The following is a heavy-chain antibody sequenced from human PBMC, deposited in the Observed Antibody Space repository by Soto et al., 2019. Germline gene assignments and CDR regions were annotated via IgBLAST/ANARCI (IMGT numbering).Heavy chain of an antibody. CDR3: ARAGGGYYYDSSAPFPLYYYYGMDV. CDR1: GFTFSSYA. J-gene: IGHJ6*02. Sequence: GGSLRLSCAASGFTFSSYAMHWVRQAPGKGLEWVAVISYDGSNKYYADSVKGRFTISRDNSKNTLYLQMNSLRAEDTAVYYCARAGGGYYYDSSAPFPLYYYYGMDVWGQGTTVTVSS. V-gene: IGHV3-30-3*01. CDR2: ISYDGSNK. D-gene: IGHD3-22*01.